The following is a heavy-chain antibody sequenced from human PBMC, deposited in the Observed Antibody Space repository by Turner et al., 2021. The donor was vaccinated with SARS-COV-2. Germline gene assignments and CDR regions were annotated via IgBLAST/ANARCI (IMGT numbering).Heavy chain of an antibody. CDR3: TRRGIAAAGNDY. Sequence: QLVESGGDFVHPGGSLRLSCVGSGFTFSDHWMHWVRQGPGKGLVWVSRISDDGSSASYGGSVRGRFTVSRDNTKNTLYLQMNSLRPDDTGVYYCTRRGIAAAGNDYWGQGTLVTVSS. V-gene: IGHV3-74*01. CDR1: GFTFSDHW. J-gene: IGHJ4*02. D-gene: IGHD6-13*01. CDR2: ISDDGSSA.